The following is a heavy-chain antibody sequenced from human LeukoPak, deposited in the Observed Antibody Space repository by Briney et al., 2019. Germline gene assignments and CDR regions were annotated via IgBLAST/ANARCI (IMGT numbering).Heavy chain of an antibody. D-gene: IGHD4-17*01. CDR2: INPDSGGT. CDR1: GYMFTGHY. V-gene: IGHV1-2*02. J-gene: IGHJ4*02. Sequence: GASVKVSCKPSGYMFTGHYIHWVRQAPGQGLEWMGWINPDSGGTKYAQKFQGRGTLTRDTSISTAYMELSRLRYDDTAVYYCATLYGDYVRSDYWGQGTLVTVSS. CDR3: ATLYGDYVRSDY.